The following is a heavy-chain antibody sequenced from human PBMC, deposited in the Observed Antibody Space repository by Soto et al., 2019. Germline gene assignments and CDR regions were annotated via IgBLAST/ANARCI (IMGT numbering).Heavy chain of an antibody. CDR1: GFTFGDYA. V-gene: IGHV3-49*04. CDR3: TRDPETYYDFWSGYPTSYAYYYYGMDV. J-gene: IGHJ6*02. Sequence: LRLSCTASGFTFGDYAMSWVRQAPGKGLEWVGFIRSKAYGGTIEYAASVKGRFTISRDDSKSIAYLQMNSLKTEDTAVYYCTRDPETYYDFWSGYPTSYAYYYYGMDVWGQGTTVTVSS. D-gene: IGHD3-3*01. CDR2: IRSKAYGGTI.